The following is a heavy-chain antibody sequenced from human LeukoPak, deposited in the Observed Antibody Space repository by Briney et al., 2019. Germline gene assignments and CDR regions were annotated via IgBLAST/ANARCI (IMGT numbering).Heavy chain of an antibody. J-gene: IGHJ4*02. D-gene: IGHD3-3*01. CDR1: GSTFTGCN. V-gene: IGHV1-2*02. Sequence: ASVKVSCKASGSTFTGCNIHWVRQAPGQGLEWMGWINPNSGGTNYAQKFQGRVTMTRDTSISTAYMELSTLRSDDTAVYYCARINTVFGVINNDYWGQGTLVTVSS. CDR2: INPNSGGT. CDR3: ARINTVFGVINNDY.